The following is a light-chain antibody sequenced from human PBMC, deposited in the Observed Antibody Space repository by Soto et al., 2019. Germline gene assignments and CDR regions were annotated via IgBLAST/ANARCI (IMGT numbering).Light chain of an antibody. CDR2: GDT. CDR3: QSYDTSLSDLEGV. J-gene: IGLJ3*02. V-gene: IGLV1-40*01. CDR1: SSNIGAGYD. Sequence: QSVLTQPPSVSGAPGQRVTISCTGSSSNIGAGYDVHWYQVVPGTAPKLLIYGDTNRPSGVPDRFSGSKSGSSASLAITGLQAEDEADYYCQSYDTSLSDLEGVFGGGTKLTVL.